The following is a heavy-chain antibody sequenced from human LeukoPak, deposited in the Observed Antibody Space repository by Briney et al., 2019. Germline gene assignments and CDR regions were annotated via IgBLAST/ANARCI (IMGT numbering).Heavy chain of an antibody. CDR3: ARGGEAAPSWNQPINWFDP. CDR2: IIPIFGTA. Sequence: ASVKVSCKASGGTFSSYAISWVRQAPGQGLEWMGGIIPIFGTANYAQKFQGRVTITADESTSTAYMELSSLRSEDTAVYYCARGGEAAPSWNQPINWFDPWGQGTLVTVSS. V-gene: IGHV1-69*13. D-gene: IGHD6-6*01. J-gene: IGHJ5*02. CDR1: GGTFSSYA.